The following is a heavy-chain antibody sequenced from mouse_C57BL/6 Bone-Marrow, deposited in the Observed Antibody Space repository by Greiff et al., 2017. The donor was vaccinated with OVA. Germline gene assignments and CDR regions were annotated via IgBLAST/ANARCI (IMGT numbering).Heavy chain of an antibody. CDR2: IYPGSGST. CDR1: GYTFTSYW. Sequence: VQLQQSGAELVKPGASVKMSCKASGYTFTSYWITWVKQRPGQGLEWIGDIYPGSGSTNYNEKFKSKATLTVDTSSSTAYMQLSSLTSEDSAVYYCARPYSNYEWYFDVWGTVTTVTVSS. D-gene: IGHD2-5*01. V-gene: IGHV1-55*01. J-gene: IGHJ1*03. CDR3: ARPYSNYEWYFDV.